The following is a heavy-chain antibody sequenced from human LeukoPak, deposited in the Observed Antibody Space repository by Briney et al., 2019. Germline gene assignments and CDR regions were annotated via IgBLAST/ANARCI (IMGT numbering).Heavy chain of an antibody. CDR2: ITGSGDST. CDR1: GVSFSSYA. CDR3: AFGPHQQWLLADY. Sequence: GGSLRLSCAVSGVSFSSYAVGWVCQTPGKGLQLVSTITGSGDSTFYADSVNGRFTVSRDNSKNTLYLQMSSLRADDTALYYCAFGPHQQWLLADYWGQGTLVTVSS. J-gene: IGHJ4*02. D-gene: IGHD6-19*01. V-gene: IGHV3-23*01.